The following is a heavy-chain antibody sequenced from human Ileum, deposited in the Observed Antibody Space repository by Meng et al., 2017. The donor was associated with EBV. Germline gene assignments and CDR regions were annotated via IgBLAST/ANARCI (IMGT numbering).Heavy chain of an antibody. CDR3: ARIAGSGWNFDY. V-gene: IGHV1-18*01. J-gene: IGHJ4*02. CDR2: ISGYNGNA. D-gene: IGHD6-19*01. Sequence: VSLVQSGTEVKNHGDPVKVSCKPSGYTITSCGITWVRQAPGQGLEWMGWISGYNGNANYAQKLQGRVTMTTDTSTSTVYMELRSLRSEDTAVYYCARIAGSGWNFDYWGQGTLVTVSS. CDR1: GYTITSCG.